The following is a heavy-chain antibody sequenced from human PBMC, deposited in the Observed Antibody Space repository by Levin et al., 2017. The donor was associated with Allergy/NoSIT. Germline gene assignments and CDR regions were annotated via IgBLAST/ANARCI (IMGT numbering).Heavy chain of an antibody. V-gene: IGHV3-30*04. J-gene: IGHJ4*02. Sequence: GESLKISCAASGFTFSSYAMHWVRQAPGKGLEWVAVISYDGSNKYYADSVKGRFTISRDNSKNTLYLQMNSLRAEDTAVYYCATGTVRGVHDYWGQGTLVTVSS. D-gene: IGHD3-10*01. CDR1: GFTFSSYA. CDR2: ISYDGSNK. CDR3: ATGTVRGVHDY.